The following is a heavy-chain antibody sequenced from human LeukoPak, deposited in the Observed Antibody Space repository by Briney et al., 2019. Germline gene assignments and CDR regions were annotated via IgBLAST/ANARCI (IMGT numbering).Heavy chain of an antibody. CDR1: GYTFTSYG. CDR3: ARDLTVDYYDSSGYP. J-gene: IGHJ4*02. Sequence: GASVKVSCKASGYTFTSYGISWVRQAPGQGLEWMGWISAYNGNTNYAQKLQGRVTMTTDTSTSTAYMELRSLRSDDTAVYYCARDLTVDYYDSSGYPWGQGTLVTVSS. CDR2: ISAYNGNT. V-gene: IGHV1-18*01. D-gene: IGHD3-22*01.